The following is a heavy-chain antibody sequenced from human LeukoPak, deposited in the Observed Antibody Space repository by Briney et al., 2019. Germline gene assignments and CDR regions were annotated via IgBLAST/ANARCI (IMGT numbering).Heavy chain of an antibody. Sequence: GGSLRLSCAASGFTFSSYSMNWVRQAPGKGLEWVAVISYDGSNKYYADSVKGRFTISRDNSKNTLYLQMNSLRAEDTAVYYCAKDLAREEVLWFGELLFDPWGQGTLVTVSS. D-gene: IGHD3-10*01. CDR3: AKDLAREEVLWFGELLFDP. CDR1: GFTFSSYS. V-gene: IGHV3-30*18. J-gene: IGHJ5*02. CDR2: ISYDGSNK.